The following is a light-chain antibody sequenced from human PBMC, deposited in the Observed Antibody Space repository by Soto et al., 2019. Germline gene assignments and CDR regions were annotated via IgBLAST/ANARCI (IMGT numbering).Light chain of an antibody. CDR3: MQALQNGAT. V-gene: IGKV2-28*01. CDR1: QSLLHSNGYNY. Sequence: DIVMTQSPLSLPVTPGEPASISCRSSQSLLHSNGYNYLDWYLQKPGQSPQLLIYLGSNRASGVPDRFSGSGSGTDFTLKISRVEAEDVGVYYCMQALQNGATFGGGTKVEIK. J-gene: IGKJ4*01. CDR2: LGS.